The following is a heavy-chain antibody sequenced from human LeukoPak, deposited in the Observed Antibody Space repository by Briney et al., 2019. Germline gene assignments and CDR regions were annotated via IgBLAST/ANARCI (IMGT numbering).Heavy chain of an antibody. CDR1: GGSISSSSYY. V-gene: IGHV4-39*07. Sequence: SETLSLTCTVSGGSISSSSYYWGWIRQPPGKGLEWIGSIYYSGSTYYNPSLKSRVTISVDTSKNQFSLKLSSVTAADTAVYYCARVENSYGSSRVDYWGQGTLVTVSS. D-gene: IGHD5-18*01. CDR2: IYYSGST. J-gene: IGHJ4*02. CDR3: ARVENSYGSSRVDY.